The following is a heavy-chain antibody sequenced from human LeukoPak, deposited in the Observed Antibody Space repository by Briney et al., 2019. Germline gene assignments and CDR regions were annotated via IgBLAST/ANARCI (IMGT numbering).Heavy chain of an antibody. D-gene: IGHD3-3*01. J-gene: IGHJ5*02. CDR3: ARVQYDFWSGYPLGWFDP. V-gene: IGHV4-61*02. Sequence: NPSQTLSLTCTVSGGSISCGGYYWSWIRQPAGKGLEWIGRIYTSGSTNYNPSLKSRVTISVDTSKNQFSLKLSSVTAADTAVYYCARVQYDFWSGYPLGWFDPWGQGTLVTVSS. CDR1: GGSISCGGYY. CDR2: IYTSGST.